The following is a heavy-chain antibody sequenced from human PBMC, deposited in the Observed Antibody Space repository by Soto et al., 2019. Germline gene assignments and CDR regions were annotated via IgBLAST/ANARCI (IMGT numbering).Heavy chain of an antibody. V-gene: IGHV3-21*01. CDR3: ARDWDHMDV. D-gene: IGHD1-26*01. Sequence: EVQLVESGGGLVKPGEFLRLSCAGSGFTFSSYSFNWVRQAPGKGLEWVSSVSNGGSYTYYADSVKGRFTISRDNAENSAFLQMNSLRAEDTAVYYCARDWDHMDVWGNGTTVTVS. CDR1: GFTFSSYS. CDR2: VSNGGSYT. J-gene: IGHJ6*03.